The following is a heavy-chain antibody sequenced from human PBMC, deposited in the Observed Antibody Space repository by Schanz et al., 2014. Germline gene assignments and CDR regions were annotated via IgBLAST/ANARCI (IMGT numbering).Heavy chain of an antibody. CDR3: ASPALVQGLMPEYYFDY. D-gene: IGHD3-10*01. CDR2: INSDGTTT. J-gene: IGHJ4*02. V-gene: IGHV3-74*02. CDR1: GFTFSTYW. Sequence: VQLVESGGGAVQPGRSLRLSCAASGFTFSTYWMHWVRQAPGKGLVWVSHINSDGTTTTYADSVKGRFTISRDNSKNTLYLQMNSLRGEDTAVYYCASPALVQGLMPEYYFDYWGQGTLVTVSS.